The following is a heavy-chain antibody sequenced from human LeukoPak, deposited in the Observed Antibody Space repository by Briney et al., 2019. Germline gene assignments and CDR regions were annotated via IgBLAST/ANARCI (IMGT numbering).Heavy chain of an antibody. Sequence: GGSLRLSCAASGFTFSDYYMSWIRQAPGKGLEWVSYISSGDSTIYYADSVKGRFTISRDNAKNSLYLQMNSLRAEDTAVYYCARSRPSSHIVVVVGASRVAFDIWGQGTMVTVPS. CDR1: GFTFSDYY. D-gene: IGHD2-21*01. CDR2: ISSGDSTI. V-gene: IGHV3-11*04. CDR3: ARSRPSSHIVVVVGASRVAFDI. J-gene: IGHJ3*02.